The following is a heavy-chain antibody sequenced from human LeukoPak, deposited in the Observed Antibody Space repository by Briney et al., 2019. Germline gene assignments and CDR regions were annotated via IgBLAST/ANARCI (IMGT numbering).Heavy chain of an antibody. V-gene: IGHV3-53*01. CDR1: GFTVSNNY. J-gene: IGHJ6*02. Sequence: PGGSLRLSCAASGFTVSNNYMSWVRQAPGKGLEWVSVIYSGGSTYYADSVKGRFTISRDNFKNTLYLQMNSLRAEDTAVYYCASQLDPYYYYYGMDVWGQGPTVTVSS. CDR3: ASQLDPYYYYYGMDV. CDR2: IYSGGST. D-gene: IGHD1-1*01.